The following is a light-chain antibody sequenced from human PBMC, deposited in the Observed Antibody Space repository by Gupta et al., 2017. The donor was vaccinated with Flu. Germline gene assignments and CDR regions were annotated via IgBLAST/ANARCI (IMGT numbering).Light chain of an antibody. Sequence: SLGETATINCKSSQSGVEISNNKNYLAWYQQKPAQPPKLLIYWASTRESGVPDRFSGSGSGTDFTLTISSLQAEDAALYYCQQDQSIPHTFGQGTKLEIK. CDR3: QQDQSIPHT. CDR1: QSGVEISNNKNY. J-gene: IGKJ2*01. CDR2: WAS. V-gene: IGKV4-1*01.